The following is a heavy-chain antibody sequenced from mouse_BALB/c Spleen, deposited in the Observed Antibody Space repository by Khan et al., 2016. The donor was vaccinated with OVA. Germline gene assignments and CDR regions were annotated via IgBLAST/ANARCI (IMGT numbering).Heavy chain of an antibody. CDR2: IDPFNGGT. V-gene: IGHV1S135*01. J-gene: IGHJ2*01. CDR3: ARSGGYFDY. CDR1: GYSFTSYY. Sequence: EVQLQQSGPELMKPGASVKISCKASGYSFTSYYMHWVKQSHGKSLEWIGYIDPFNGGTSYNQKFKGKATLTVDKSSSTAYMHLSSLTSEDSAVYYCARSGGYFDYWGQGTTLTVSS.